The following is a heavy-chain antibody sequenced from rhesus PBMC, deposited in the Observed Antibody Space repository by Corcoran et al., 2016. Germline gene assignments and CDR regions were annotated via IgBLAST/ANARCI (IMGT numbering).Heavy chain of an antibody. D-gene: IGHD5-30*01. Sequence: QVQLQESGPGLVKPSETLPLTCAVSGASISSNYWSWIRQAPGKGLEWIGRIFGRGGGTDYNPSLKSRVTISIDTSKNQFSLKLSSVTAADTAVYYCARDRGYSGYSPYYFDYWGQGVLVTVSS. CDR2: IFGRGGGT. CDR3: ARDRGYSGYSPYYFDY. J-gene: IGHJ4*01. V-gene: IGHV4S2*01. CDR1: GASISSNY.